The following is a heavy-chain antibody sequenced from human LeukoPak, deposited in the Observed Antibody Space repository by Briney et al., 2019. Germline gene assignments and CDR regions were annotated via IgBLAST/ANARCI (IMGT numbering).Heavy chain of an antibody. V-gene: IGHV4-34*01. CDR1: GGSLSGYY. D-gene: IGHD6-19*01. CDR3: ARDSGYSSGWYPA. Sequence: SETLSLTCGVYGGSLSGYYWTWIRQPPGKGLEWIGEINHSGSSDYNPSLKSRVTISVDTSKNQFSLKLSSVTAADTAVYYCARDSGYSSGWYPAWGQGTLVTVSS. J-gene: IGHJ5*02. CDR2: INHSGSS.